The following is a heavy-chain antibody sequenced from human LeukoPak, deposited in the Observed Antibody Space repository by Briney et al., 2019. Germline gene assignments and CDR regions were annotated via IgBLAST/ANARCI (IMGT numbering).Heavy chain of an antibody. J-gene: IGHJ4*02. CDR1: GYTFTSYY. CDR2: INPSGGST. Sequence: ASVKVSCKASGYTFTSYYMHWVRQAPGQGLEWMGIINPSGGSTSYAQKFQGRVTMTRDTSTSTVYMELSSLRSEDTAVYYCAKDHAGDSGAYEDFDSWGQGTLVTVSS. V-gene: IGHV1-46*01. D-gene: IGHD6-19*01. CDR3: AKDHAGDSGAYEDFDS.